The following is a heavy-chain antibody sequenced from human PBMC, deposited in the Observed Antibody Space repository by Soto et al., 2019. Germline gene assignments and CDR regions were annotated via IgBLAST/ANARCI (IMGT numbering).Heavy chain of an antibody. CDR1: GFSFSSYA. CDR3: AKQNGYGGNSELEY. V-gene: IGHV3-23*01. CDR2: IGARSGST. D-gene: IGHD2-21*02. J-gene: IGHJ4*02. Sequence: GGSPRLSCAASGFSFSSYAMSWVRQAPGKGLEWVSVIGARSGSTYYADSVEGRFTISRDNSKNTLYLQMNSLRAEDTAVYYCAKQNGYGGNSELEYWGQGTLVTVSS.